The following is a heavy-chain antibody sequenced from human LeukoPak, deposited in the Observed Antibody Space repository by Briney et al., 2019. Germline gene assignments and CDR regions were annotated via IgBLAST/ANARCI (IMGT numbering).Heavy chain of an antibody. D-gene: IGHD3-3*01. J-gene: IGHJ4*02. V-gene: IGHV3-48*02. CDR3: ARGSDFWSTHLDF. Sequence: DSVKGRFTISRDNAKNSLYLQMNSLRDEDTAVYFCARGSDFWSTHLDFWGQGTLVTVSS.